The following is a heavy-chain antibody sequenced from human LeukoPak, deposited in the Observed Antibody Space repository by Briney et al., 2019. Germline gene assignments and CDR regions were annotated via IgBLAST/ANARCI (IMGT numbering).Heavy chain of an antibody. CDR3: ARYVVYGSGKYYFDY. D-gene: IGHD3-10*01. V-gene: IGHV4-39*01. J-gene: IGHJ4*02. CDR1: GGSISSSSYY. Sequence: SETLSLTCTVSGGSISSSSYYWSWIRQPPGKGLEWIASINYSGSTYYNPSLKSRVTISVDTSENQFSLKLSSVTAADTAVYYCARYVVYGSGKYYFDYWGQGTLVTVSS. CDR2: INYSGST.